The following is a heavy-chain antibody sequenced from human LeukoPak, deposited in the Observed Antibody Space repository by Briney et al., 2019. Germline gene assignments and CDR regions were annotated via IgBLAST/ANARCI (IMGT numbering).Heavy chain of an antibody. Sequence: SETLSLTCTVSGASISSSDRYWGWIRQPPGKGLEWIGSIYYSGITYHNPSLKSRVTISVDTSNNQFSLKLSSVTAADTAVYYCARLDFAFDYWGQGTLVTVSS. CDR1: GASISSSDRY. V-gene: IGHV4-39*01. CDR2: IYYSGIT. D-gene: IGHD3/OR15-3a*01. CDR3: ARLDFAFDY. J-gene: IGHJ4*02.